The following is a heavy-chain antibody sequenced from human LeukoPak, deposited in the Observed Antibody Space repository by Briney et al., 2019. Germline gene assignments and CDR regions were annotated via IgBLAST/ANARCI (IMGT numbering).Heavy chain of an antibody. CDR2: ISYVGSNK. CDR1: ASSFSSYC. CDR3: AKDDGYTYS. D-gene: IGHD5-24*01. J-gene: IGHJ4*02. V-gene: IGHV3-30*18. Sequence: GGSLRLSCAASASSFSSYCMRWVRQAQGKWRGWVAVISYVGSNKYYTNSMKGRFTISRDTSKNTTYLQINRLRVTHTAVYYSAKDDGYTYSWGQGNLVTVSS.